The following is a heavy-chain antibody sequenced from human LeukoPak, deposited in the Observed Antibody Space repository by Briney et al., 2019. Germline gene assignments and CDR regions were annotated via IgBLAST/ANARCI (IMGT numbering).Heavy chain of an antibody. CDR3: AKDQGTAIFGMIIPDWYFDL. CDR2: ISGGSNNI. Sequence: AGSLRLACAASGVTFSSYAMNWVRQAPGKGLEWVSSISGGSNNINYAGSVKGRFTTCRDNSQTTLYLQMNSLRADDTAVYYCAKDQGTAIFGMIIPDWYFDLWGRGTLVTVSS. D-gene: IGHD3-3*01. CDR1: GVTFSSYA. V-gene: IGHV3-23*01. J-gene: IGHJ2*01.